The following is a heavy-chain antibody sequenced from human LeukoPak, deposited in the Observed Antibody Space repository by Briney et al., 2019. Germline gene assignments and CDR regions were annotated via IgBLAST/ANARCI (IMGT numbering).Heavy chain of an antibody. CDR2: IIPIFGTA. D-gene: IGHD6-19*01. CDR3: ARGPDGGWGPAYYYYYYMDV. CDR1: GGTFSSYA. Sequence: SVKVSCKASGGTFSSYAISWVRQAPGQGLEWMGGIIPIFGTANYAQKFQGRVTITTDESTSTAYMELSSLRSEDTAVYYCARGPDGGWGPAYYYYYYMDVWGKGTTVTVSS. V-gene: IGHV1-69*05. J-gene: IGHJ6*03.